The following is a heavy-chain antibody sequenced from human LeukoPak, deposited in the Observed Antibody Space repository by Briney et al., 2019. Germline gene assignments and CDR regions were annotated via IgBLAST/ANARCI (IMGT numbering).Heavy chain of an antibody. V-gene: IGHV1-69*06. D-gene: IGHD4-23*01. CDR3: ARAREVVTDPPPYYYYYMDV. CDR1: GGTFSSYA. CDR2: IIPIFGTA. Sequence: SVKVSCKASGGTFSSYAISWVRQAPGQGLEWMGGIIPIFGTANYAQKFQGRVTITADKSTSTAYMELSSLRSEDTAVYYCARAREVVTDPPPYYYYYMDVWGKGTTVTVSS. J-gene: IGHJ6*03.